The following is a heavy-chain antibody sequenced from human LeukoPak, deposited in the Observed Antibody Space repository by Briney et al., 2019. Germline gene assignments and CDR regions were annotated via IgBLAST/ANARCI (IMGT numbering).Heavy chain of an antibody. D-gene: IGHD3-22*01. CDR2: IYYSGST. CDR1: GGSISSYY. Sequence: SETLSLTCTVSGGSISSYYWSWIRQPPGKGLEWIWYIYYSGSTNYNPSLKSRVTISVDTSKNQFSLKLSSVTAADTAVYYCARGGYYYDSSGYWGAFDIWGQGTMVTVSS. CDR3: ARGGYYYDSSGYWGAFDI. V-gene: IGHV4-59*01. J-gene: IGHJ3*02.